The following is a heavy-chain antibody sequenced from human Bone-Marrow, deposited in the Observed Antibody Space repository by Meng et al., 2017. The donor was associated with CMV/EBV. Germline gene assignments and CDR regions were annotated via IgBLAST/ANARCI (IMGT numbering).Heavy chain of an antibody. D-gene: IGHD3-9*01. CDR1: GDSVSSNSAS. Sequence: SETLSLTCAISGDSVSSNSASRNWIRQSPSRCLEWLGRTYYRSKWYNDYAVSVKSRMTINPDTSNNPFSLQLNSLTPDDTAVYYCARKIFSKPFDFWGQGTLVTVSS. CDR2: TYYRSKWYN. CDR3: ARKIFSKPFDF. V-gene: IGHV6-1*01. J-gene: IGHJ4*02.